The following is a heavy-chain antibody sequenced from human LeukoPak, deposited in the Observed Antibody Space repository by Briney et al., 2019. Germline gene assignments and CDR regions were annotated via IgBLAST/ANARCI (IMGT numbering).Heavy chain of an antibody. V-gene: IGHV1-8*01. CDR1: GYTFSSYD. D-gene: IGHD2-8*01. Sequence: ASVKVSCKASGYTFSSYDINWVRQAPGQGLEWMGWMNPNSANTGYAQNFQGRVTMTRTTSINTAYMELTSLSSEDTTVYYCARGQPAPGHCTNGICYFFPYFDFWGQGTLVTVSS. CDR2: MNPNSANT. J-gene: IGHJ4*02. CDR3: ARGQPAPGHCTNGICYFFPYFDF.